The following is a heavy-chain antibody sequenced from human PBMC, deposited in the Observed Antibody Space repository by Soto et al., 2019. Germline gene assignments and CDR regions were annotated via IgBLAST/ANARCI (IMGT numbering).Heavy chain of an antibody. D-gene: IGHD3-9*01. CDR2: IKQDGSEK. CDR3: ARLDRYYDIFTPYHLFDF. J-gene: IGHJ4*02. CDR1: GFTFSSYW. V-gene: IGHV3-7*03. Sequence: GGSLSLSCAASGFTFSSYWMSWVRQAPGKGLEWVANIKQDGSEKYYVDSVKGRFTISRDNAKNSLYLQMNSLRAEDTAVYYCARLDRYYDIFTPYHLFDFWGQGTLVTVSS.